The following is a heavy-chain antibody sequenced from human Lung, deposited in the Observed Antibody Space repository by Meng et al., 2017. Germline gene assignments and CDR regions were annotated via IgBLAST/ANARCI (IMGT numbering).Heavy chain of an antibody. CDR1: GYIFTNYD. J-gene: IGHJ4*02. CDR2: IDPNNDHT. Sequence: VQPVQSGADAKKPVASMKVSCKASGYIFTNYDISWVRQAPGQGLEWMGRIDPNNDHTQYAQNFQGRVTMTSDTSISTVYMELNGLRSDDTAVYYCARDEDISAAGKLFGDYWGQGTLVTVSS. D-gene: IGHD6-13*01. CDR3: ARDEDISAAGKLFGDY. V-gene: IGHV1-2*06.